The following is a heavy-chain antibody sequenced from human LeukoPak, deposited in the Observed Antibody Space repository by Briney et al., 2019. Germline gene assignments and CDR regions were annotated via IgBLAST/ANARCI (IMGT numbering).Heavy chain of an antibody. CDR2: ISSSSII. Sequence: GGSLRLSCAASGFTFSSYSMNGVRQAPGKGLEGVSYISSSSIIYYADSVKGRFTISRDNAKYSLYLQMNSLRAEDTAVYYCGRDPNVRGWWDYYYYGMDVWGQGTTVAVSS. J-gene: IGHJ6*02. CDR3: GRDPNVRGWWDYYYYGMDV. CDR1: GFTFSSYS. D-gene: IGHD6-19*01. V-gene: IGHV3-48*01.